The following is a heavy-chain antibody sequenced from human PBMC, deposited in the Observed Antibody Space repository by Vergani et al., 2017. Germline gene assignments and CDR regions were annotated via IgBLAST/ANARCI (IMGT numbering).Heavy chain of an antibody. CDR3: ARGKDCGGSSCNGSPYYGLDL. J-gene: IGHJ6*02. CDR1: GFTFSSYA. Sequence: EVQLLESGGNLIQPGGSLRLSCGASGFTFSSYAMTWVRLAPGKGLQWVSAISGSGGNTFYTDSVKGRFTISRDNSKDTLYLQMNSLRVEETAVYYCARGKDCGGSSCNGSPYYGLDLWGQGTTVTVSS. CDR2: ISGSGGNT. V-gene: IGHV3-23*01. D-gene: IGHD2-15*01.